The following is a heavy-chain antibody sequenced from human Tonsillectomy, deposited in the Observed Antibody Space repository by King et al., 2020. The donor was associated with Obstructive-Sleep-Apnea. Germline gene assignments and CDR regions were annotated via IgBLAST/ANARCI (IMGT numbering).Heavy chain of an antibody. CDR3: ARGDYSSVWD. CDR2: IYYSGTT. V-gene: IGHV4-59*01. CDR1: GGSISSYY. J-gene: IGHJ4*02. Sequence: VQLQESGPGLVKPSETLSLICTVSGGSISSYYWSCIRQPPGKGLEWIGYIYYSGTTNYNPSLKSRVTISLDTSKNQFSLKLSSVTAADTAVYYCARGDYSSVWDWGQGTLVTVSS. D-gene: IGHD6-19*01.